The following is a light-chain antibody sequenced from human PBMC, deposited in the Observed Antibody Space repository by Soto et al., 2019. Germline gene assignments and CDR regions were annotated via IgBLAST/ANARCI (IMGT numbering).Light chain of an antibody. CDR2: EVN. J-gene: IGLJ1*01. V-gene: IGLV2-23*02. CDR1: SSNVRRYKL. CDR3: CSSGGSPKYV. Sequence: QSVPTQPASVSRSPGHSITISCPRTSSNVRRYKLVSWYQQHPGKAPKLMIFEVNKRPSAVSNRFSGSKSGNTASLTISGLKVEEEADYYCCSSGGSPKYVFGTGTKVTVL.